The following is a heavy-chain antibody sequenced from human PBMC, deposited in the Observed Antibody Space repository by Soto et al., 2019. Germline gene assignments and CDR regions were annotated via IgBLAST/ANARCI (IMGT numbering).Heavy chain of an antibody. CDR3: AREVTNHLDF. CDR1: GFTVIIYW. V-gene: IGHV3-7*03. D-gene: IGHD4-17*01. J-gene: IGHJ4*02. CDR2: IKQAGSDT. Sequence: GGSLRLSCAASGFTVIIYWMAWVRQAPGKGLEWVACIKQAGSDTYYVDSVKGRFTISRDNAKNSLYLQMNSLRAEDTAVYYCAREVTNHLDFWGQGALVTVSS.